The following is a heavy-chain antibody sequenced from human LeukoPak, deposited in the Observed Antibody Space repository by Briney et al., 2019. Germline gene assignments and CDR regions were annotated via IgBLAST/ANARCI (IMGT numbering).Heavy chain of an antibody. D-gene: IGHD3-22*01. CDR1: GGSISSYY. J-gene: IGHJ3*02. V-gene: IGHV4-4*09. Sequence: SETLSLTCTVSGGSISSYYWSWIRQPPGKGLEWIRYIYTSGSTNYSPSLKSRVTISVDTSKNQFSLRLSSVTAADTAVYYCARHYYDSWDAFDIWGQGTMVTVSS. CDR2: IYTSGST. CDR3: ARHYYDSWDAFDI.